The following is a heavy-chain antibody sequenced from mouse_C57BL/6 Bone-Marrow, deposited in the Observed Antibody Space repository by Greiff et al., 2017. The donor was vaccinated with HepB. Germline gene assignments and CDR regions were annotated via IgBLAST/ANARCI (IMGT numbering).Heavy chain of an antibody. CDR3: TRESALPYDGYLYYFDY. CDR1: GYTFTSYW. V-gene: IGHV1-5*01. D-gene: IGHD2-3*01. J-gene: IGHJ2*01. Sequence: VQLQQSGTVLARPGASVKMSCKASGYTFTSYWMHWVKQRPGQGLEWIGAIYPGDSDTSYNQKFKGKAKLTAVTSASTAYMELSSLTNEDSAVYSCTRESALPYDGYLYYFDYWGQGTTLTVSS. CDR2: IYPGDSDT.